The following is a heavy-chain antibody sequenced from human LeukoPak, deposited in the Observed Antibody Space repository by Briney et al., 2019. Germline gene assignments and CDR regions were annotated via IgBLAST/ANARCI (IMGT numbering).Heavy chain of an antibody. CDR1: GYSISSGYY. CDR2: IYHSGST. J-gene: IGHJ3*02. Sequence: SETLSLTCTVSGYSISSGYYWGWIRQPPGKGLEWIGSIYHSGSTYYNPSLKSRVTISVDTSKNQFSLKLSSVTAADTAVYYCARAAIHDYVWGSYLHDAFDTWGQGTMVTVSS. V-gene: IGHV4-38-2*02. D-gene: IGHD3-16*01. CDR3: ARAAIHDYVWGSYLHDAFDT.